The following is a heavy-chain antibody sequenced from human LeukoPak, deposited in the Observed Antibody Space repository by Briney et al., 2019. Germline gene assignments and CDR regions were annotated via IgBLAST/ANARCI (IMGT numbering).Heavy chain of an antibody. Sequence: GRSLRLSCAASGFTFSSYAVHWVRQAPGKGLEWVAVISYDGGNKYYADSVKGRFTISRDNSKNTLYLQMNSLRAEDTAVYYCAKVRSSGWYYFDYWGQGTLVTVSS. CDR1: GFTFSSYA. V-gene: IGHV3-30-3*01. D-gene: IGHD6-19*01. CDR3: AKVRSSGWYYFDY. CDR2: ISYDGGNK. J-gene: IGHJ4*02.